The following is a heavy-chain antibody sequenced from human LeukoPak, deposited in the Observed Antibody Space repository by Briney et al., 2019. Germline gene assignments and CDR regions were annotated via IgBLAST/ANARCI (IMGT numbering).Heavy chain of an antibody. CDR1: GGTFSSYA. J-gene: IGHJ6*03. V-gene: IGHV1-69*13. Sequence: SVKVSCKASGGTFSSYAISWVRQAPGQGLEWMEGIIPIFGTANYAQKFQGRVTITADESTSTAYMELSSLRSEDTAVYYCARSAARRLYYYYMDVWGKGTTVTVSS. CDR3: ARSAARRLYYYYMDV. D-gene: IGHD2-2*01. CDR2: IIPIFGTA.